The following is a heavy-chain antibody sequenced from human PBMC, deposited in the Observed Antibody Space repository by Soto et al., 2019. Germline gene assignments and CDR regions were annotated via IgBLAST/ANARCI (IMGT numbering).Heavy chain of an antibody. Sequence: GESLKISCTGFGYTFTTFWISWGLQMPGRGLEWMGRIDPRDSYTNYSPSFQGHVTISVDKSISTAYLQWGSLKASDTAMYYCARLYCTSSTCDSWFDPWGQGTLVTVSS. CDR3: ARLYCTSSTCDSWFDP. V-gene: IGHV5-10-1*01. CDR2: IDPRDSYT. CDR1: GYTFTTFW. D-gene: IGHD2-2*01. J-gene: IGHJ5*02.